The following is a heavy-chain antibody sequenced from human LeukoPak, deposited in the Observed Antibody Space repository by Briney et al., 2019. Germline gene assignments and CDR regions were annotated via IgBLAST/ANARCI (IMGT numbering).Heavy chain of an antibody. CDR2: IYYSGTT. D-gene: IGHD3-9*01. CDR1: GDSIGSSSFY. Sequence: PSETLSLTCSVSGDSIGSSSFYWGWIRQSPGKGLEWIGAIYYSGTTYYTPSLRSRVTISVNPSENHVFPRLRSVTAADTAVYFCARHSILPYFDSLSPSFYPDHWGQGSLVTVSS. CDR3: ARHSILPYFDSLSPSFYPDH. V-gene: IGHV4-39*01. J-gene: IGHJ4*02.